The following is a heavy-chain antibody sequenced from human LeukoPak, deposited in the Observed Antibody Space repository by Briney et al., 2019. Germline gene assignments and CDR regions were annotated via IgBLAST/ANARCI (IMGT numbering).Heavy chain of an antibody. CDR3: AAGGKGSYLNY. CDR2: IAVGSGNI. V-gene: IGHV1-58*01. J-gene: IGHJ4*02. Sequence: ASVKVSCKASGFTFTSSAVQWVRQARGQRLEWIGWIAVGSGNINYAQKFQERVTITRDMSTSTAYMELSSLRSEDTAVYYCAAGGKGSYLNYWGQGTLVTVSS. D-gene: IGHD3-10*01. CDR1: GFTFTSSA.